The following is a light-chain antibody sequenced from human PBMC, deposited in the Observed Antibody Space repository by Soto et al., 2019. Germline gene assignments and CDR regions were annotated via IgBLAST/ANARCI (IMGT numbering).Light chain of an antibody. CDR2: DVS. CDR3: SSYTSSNTLGV. Sequence: QSALTQPASVSGSPGQPITISCTGTSSNVGGYDYVSWYQQHPGKAPKLMIYDVSNRPSGVSNRFSGSKSGNTASLTISGLQAEDEADYYCSSYTSSNTLGVFGTGTKVTVL. J-gene: IGLJ1*01. CDR1: SSNVGGYDY. V-gene: IGLV2-14*01.